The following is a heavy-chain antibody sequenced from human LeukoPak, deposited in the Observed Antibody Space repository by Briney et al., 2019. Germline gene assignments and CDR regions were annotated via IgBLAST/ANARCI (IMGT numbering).Heavy chain of an antibody. D-gene: IGHD5-12*01. CDR2: IYYSGST. J-gene: IGHJ4*02. CDR1: GGSISSYY. Sequence: PSETLSLTCTVSGGSISSYYWIWIRQPPGKGLEWIGYIYYSGSTNYNPSLKSRVTISVDTSKNQFSLKLSSVTAADTAVYYCARVAVATRLGYFDYWGQGALVTVSS. CDR3: ARVAVATRLGYFDY. V-gene: IGHV4-59*01.